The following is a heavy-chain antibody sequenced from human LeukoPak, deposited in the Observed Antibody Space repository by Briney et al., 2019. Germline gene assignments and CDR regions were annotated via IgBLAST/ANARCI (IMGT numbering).Heavy chain of an antibody. Sequence: GGSLRLSCAASGFKFSNYAMHWVRQAPGKGLEWVAVISYDGSNKYYADSVKGRFTISRDNSKNTLYLQMNSLRAEDTAVYYCARDRAITMIVVVSGLDYWGQGTLVTVSS. J-gene: IGHJ4*02. V-gene: IGHV3-30*04. D-gene: IGHD3-22*01. CDR3: ARDRAITMIVVVSGLDY. CDR1: GFKFSNYA. CDR2: ISYDGSNK.